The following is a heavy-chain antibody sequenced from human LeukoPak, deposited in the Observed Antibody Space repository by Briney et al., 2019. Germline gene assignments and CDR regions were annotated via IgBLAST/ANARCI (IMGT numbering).Heavy chain of an antibody. V-gene: IGHV1-69*13. CDR1: GGTFSSYA. CDR3: AREMYYYDSSGYYVQTPDY. CDR2: IIPIFGTA. Sequence: SVKVSCKASGGTFSSYAISWVRQAPGQGLEWMGGIIPIFGTANYAQKFQGRVTITADESTSTAYMELSSLRSDDTAVYYCAREMYYYDSSGYYVQTPDYWGQGTLVTVSS. D-gene: IGHD3-22*01. J-gene: IGHJ4*02.